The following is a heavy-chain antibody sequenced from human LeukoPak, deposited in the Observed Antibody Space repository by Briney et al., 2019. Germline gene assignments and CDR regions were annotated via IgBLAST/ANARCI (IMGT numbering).Heavy chain of an antibody. CDR1: GDSVSSNSAA. J-gene: IGHJ5*02. CDR3: AREEWNLVLNWFEP. V-gene: IGHV6-1*01. Sequence: SQTLLLTCAISGDSVSSNSAARNWIRQSPSRGLESLGRTYYRSKWYNDYAVSVKSRITINPDTSKNQFSLQLNSVTPEDTAVYYCAREEWNLVLNWFEPWGQGTLVTASS. D-gene: IGHD3-3*01. CDR2: TYYRSKWYN.